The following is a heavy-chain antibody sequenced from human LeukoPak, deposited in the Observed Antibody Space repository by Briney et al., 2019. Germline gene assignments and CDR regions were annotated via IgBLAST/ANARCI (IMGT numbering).Heavy chain of an antibody. CDR1: GYTLTKLS. Sequence: ALVKVSCTVAGYTLTKLSMHWVRQAPGKGLEWMGGFDPEDGETIYAQKFQGRVTMTEDTSTDTAYMELSSLRSEDTAVYYCATAVAVAGTGFDYWGQGTLVTVSS. D-gene: IGHD6-19*01. CDR2: FDPEDGET. V-gene: IGHV1-24*01. J-gene: IGHJ4*02. CDR3: ATAVAVAGTGFDY.